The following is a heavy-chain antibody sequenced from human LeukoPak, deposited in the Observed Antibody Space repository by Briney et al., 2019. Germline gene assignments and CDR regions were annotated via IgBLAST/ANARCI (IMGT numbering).Heavy chain of an antibody. V-gene: IGHV4-59*07. D-gene: IGHD2-15*01. CDR2: IYYSGST. Sequence: SDTLSLTCTVSGVSISSYYWSWIRQPPRKGLELIGYIYYSGSTNYNPSLKSRVTISVDTSKNQFSLKLSSVTAADTAVYYCARIHRYCSGGACYVLDNWGQGTLVAVSS. J-gene: IGHJ4*02. CDR1: GVSISSYY. CDR3: ARIHRYCSGGACYVLDN.